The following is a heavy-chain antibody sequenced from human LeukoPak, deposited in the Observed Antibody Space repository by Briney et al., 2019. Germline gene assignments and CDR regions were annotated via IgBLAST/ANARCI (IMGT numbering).Heavy chain of an antibody. D-gene: IGHD2-15*01. V-gene: IGHV3-9*03. Sequence: GRSLRLSCATSGFIFDDYAMHWVRQAPGKGLEWVSGISWNSGSIGYADSVEGRFTISRDNAKNSLYLQMNSLRAEDMALYYCAKACGGTCSDAFDIWGQGTMVTVSS. CDR1: GFIFDDYA. CDR3: AKACGGTCSDAFDI. J-gene: IGHJ3*02. CDR2: ISWNSGSI.